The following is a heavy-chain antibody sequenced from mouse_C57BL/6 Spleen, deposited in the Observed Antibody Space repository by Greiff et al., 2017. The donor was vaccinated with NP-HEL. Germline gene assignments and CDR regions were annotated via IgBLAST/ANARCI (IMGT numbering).Heavy chain of an antibody. CDR3: ARRYGNCGSRDY. CDR1: GYAFTNYL. J-gene: IGHJ4*01. CDR2: INPGSGGT. Sequence: VQGVESGAELVRPGTSVKVSCKASGYAFTNYLIEWVKQRPGQGLEWIGVINPGSGGTNYNEKFKGKATLTADKSSSTAYIQLSSLTAEDSAVYCCARRYGNCGSRDYWGQGTSVTVSS. V-gene: IGHV1-54*01. D-gene: IGHD2-10*02.